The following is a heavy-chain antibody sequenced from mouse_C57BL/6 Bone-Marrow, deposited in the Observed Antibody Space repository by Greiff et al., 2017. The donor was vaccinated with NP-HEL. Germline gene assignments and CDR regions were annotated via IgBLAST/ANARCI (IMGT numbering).Heavy chain of an antibody. D-gene: IGHD1-1*02. Sequence: EVKLMESGGDLVKPGGSLKLSCAASGFTFSSYGMSWVRQTPDKRLEWVATISSGGSYTYYPDSLKGRFTISRDHAKNTLYLQMSSLKSEDTAMYYCARRGWDYCDYGGQGTTLTVSS. CDR2: ISSGGSYT. CDR1: GFTFSSYG. V-gene: IGHV5-6*02. CDR3: ARRGWDYCDY. J-gene: IGHJ2*01.